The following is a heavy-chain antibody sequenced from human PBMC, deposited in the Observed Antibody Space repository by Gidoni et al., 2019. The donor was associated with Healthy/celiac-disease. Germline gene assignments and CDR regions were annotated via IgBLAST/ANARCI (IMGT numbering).Heavy chain of an antibody. D-gene: IGHD3-3*01. V-gene: IGHV3-49*03. CDR1: GFTFGDYA. CDR3: TRCHITIFGVGSYYYYGMDV. Sequence: EVQLVESGGGLVQPGRSLRLSCTASGFTFGDYAMSWFRQAPGKGLEWVGFIRSKAYGGTTEYAASVKGRFTISRDDSKSIAYLQMNSLKTEDTAVYYCTRCHITIFGVGSYYYYGMDVWGQGTTVTVSS. J-gene: IGHJ6*02. CDR2: IRSKAYGGTT.